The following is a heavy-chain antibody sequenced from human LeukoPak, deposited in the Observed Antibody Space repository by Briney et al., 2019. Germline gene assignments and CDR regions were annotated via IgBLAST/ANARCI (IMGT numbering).Heavy chain of an antibody. CDR3: ARVVVGYYYYMDV. Sequence: SESLSLTCTVSGGSISSYYWSWIRQPPGKGLEWIGYIYYSGSTNYNPSLKSRVTISVDTSKNQFSLKLSSVTAADTAVYYCARVVVGYYYYMDVWGKGTTVTTSS. CDR1: GGSISSYY. D-gene: IGHD1-26*01. J-gene: IGHJ6*03. CDR2: IYYSGST. V-gene: IGHV4-59*01.